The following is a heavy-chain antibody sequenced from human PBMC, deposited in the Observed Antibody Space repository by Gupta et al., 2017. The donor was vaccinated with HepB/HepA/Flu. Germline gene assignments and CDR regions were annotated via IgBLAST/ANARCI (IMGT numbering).Heavy chain of an antibody. V-gene: IGHV4-39*01. J-gene: IGHJ3*02. D-gene: IGHD2-8*02. CDR3: ARPGPSRYWDAFDI. Sequence: QLQLQESGPGLVKPSETLSLTCTVSGGSISSRSYYWGWIRQPPGKGLEWIGSIYYSGSTYYNPSLKSRVTISVDTSKKQFSLKLSSVTAADTAVYYCARPGPSRYWDAFDIWGQGTMVTVSS. CDR1: GGSISSRSYY. CDR2: IYYSGST.